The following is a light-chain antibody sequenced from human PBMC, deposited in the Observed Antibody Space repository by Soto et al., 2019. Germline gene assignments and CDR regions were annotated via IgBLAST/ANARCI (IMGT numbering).Light chain of an antibody. V-gene: IGLV1-44*01. CDR2: SNK. Sequence: QSVLTQTPSASGTPGQRVTISCSGSSSNIGVNTVNWYQHVPGTAPTLVIYSNKQRPSGAPDTFSGYRSGTSASLAISGLQSEDEADYYYAAGDDNMSGGHYIFGTGTKVTVL. J-gene: IGLJ1*01. CDR3: AAGDDNMSGGHYI. CDR1: SSNIGVNT.